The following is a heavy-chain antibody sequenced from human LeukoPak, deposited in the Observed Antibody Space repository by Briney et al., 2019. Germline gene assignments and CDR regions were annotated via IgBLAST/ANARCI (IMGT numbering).Heavy chain of an antibody. CDR2: ISYDGSNK. CDR3: AKTRGSGAVAGPFDY. D-gene: IGHD6-19*01. V-gene: IGHV3-30*18. J-gene: IGHJ4*02. CDR1: GFTFSSYG. Sequence: GGSLRLSCAASGFTFSSYGVHWVRQAPGKGLEWVAVISYDGSNKYYADSVKGRFTISRDNSKNTLYLRMNSLRAEDTAVYYCAKTRGSGAVAGPFDYWGQGTLVTVSS.